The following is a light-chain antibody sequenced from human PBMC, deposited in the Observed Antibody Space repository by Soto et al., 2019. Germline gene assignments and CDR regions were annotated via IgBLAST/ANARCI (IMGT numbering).Light chain of an antibody. J-gene: IGLJ2*01. CDR1: SSDVGGYNY. V-gene: IGLV2-14*01. CDR2: DVS. CDR3: SSYTSSSTLV. Sequence: QSALTQPASVSGSPGQSITISCTGTSSDVGGYNYVSWYQQHPGKAPKLMIYDVSIRPSGVSTRFSGSKSGNTASLTISGLQADDEADYYCSSYTSSSTLVFGGGTKLTVL.